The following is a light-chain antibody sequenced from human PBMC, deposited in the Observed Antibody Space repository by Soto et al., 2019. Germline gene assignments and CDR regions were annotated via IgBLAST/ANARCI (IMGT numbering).Light chain of an antibody. V-gene: IGKV3D-15*01. CDR3: QQYNNWRVT. J-gene: IGKJ4*01. CDR1: QSVSIY. CDR2: GAT. Sequence: EIVLTQSPATLSLSPGESATLSCRASQSVSIYLAWYQQKPGQAPRLLIHGATTRVTGIPARFRGCGSGTDFTLTISSLQSEDIAVYYCQQYNNWRVTFGEGTKVDIK.